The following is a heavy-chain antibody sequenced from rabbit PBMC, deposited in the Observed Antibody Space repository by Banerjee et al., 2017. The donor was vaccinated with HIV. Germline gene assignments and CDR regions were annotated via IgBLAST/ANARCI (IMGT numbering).Heavy chain of an antibody. Sequence: QEQLVESGGGLVQPEGSLTLTCTASGFSFSSSYWICWVRQAPGKGLEWIACIYAGSSGSTYYASWAKGRFTISKTSSTTVTLQMTSLTAADTATYFCGTAINYYFDLWGPGTLVTVS. V-gene: IGHV1S45*01. J-gene: IGHJ4*01. CDR1: GFSFSSSYW. CDR3: GTAINYYFDL. D-gene: IGHD7-1*01. CDR2: IYAGSSGST.